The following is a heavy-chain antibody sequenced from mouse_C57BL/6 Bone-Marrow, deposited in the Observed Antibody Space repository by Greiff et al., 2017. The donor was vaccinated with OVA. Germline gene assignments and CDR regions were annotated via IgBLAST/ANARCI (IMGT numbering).Heavy chain of an antibody. CDR1: GFNIKDYY. CDR3: ARGKYYGNPAWFAY. Sequence: VQLQQSGAELVRPGASVKLSCTASGFNIKDYYMHWVKQRPEQGLEWIGRIDPEDGDTEYAPKFQGKATMTADTSSNTAYLQLSSLTSEDSAVYYCARGKYYGNPAWFAYWGQGTLVTVSA. V-gene: IGHV14-1*01. D-gene: IGHD2-1*01. CDR2: IDPEDGDT. J-gene: IGHJ3*01.